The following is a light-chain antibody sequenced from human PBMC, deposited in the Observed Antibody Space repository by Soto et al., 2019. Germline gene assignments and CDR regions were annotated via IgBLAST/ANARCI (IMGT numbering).Light chain of an antibody. CDR1: SSNIGSNY. J-gene: IGLJ2*01. V-gene: IGLV1-47*01. CDR3: AAWDDSLSAVV. CDR2: RNN. Sequence: QSVLTQPPSASGTPGQRVTLSCSGSSSNIGSNYVYWYQQLPGTAPNLLIYRNNQRPSGVPDRFSGSKSGTSASLAISGLRAEDEADYYCAAWDDSLSAVVFGGGTKLTVL.